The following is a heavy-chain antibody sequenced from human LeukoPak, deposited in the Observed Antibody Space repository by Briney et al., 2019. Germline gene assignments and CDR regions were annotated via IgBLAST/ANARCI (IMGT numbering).Heavy chain of an antibody. CDR1: EFTFSSYW. J-gene: IGHJ3*02. D-gene: IGHD3-10*02. Sequence: GGSLRLSCAASEFTFSSYWMHWVRQAPGKGLVWFSRISSDESSTYYADSVKGRFTISTDNAKHPQQLQMNSLRAEDTAVYYCAQVRVTSNRNVLDIWGQGTMVTVSS. CDR3: AQVRVTSNRNVLDI. V-gene: IGHV3-74*01. CDR2: ISSDESST.